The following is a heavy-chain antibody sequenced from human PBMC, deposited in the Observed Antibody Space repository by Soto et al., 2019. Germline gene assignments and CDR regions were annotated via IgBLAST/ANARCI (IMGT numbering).Heavy chain of an antibody. Sequence: AASVKVSCKASGGTFSSYAISWVRQAPGQGLEWMGGIIPIFGTANYAQKFQGRVTITADESTSTAYMELSSLRSEDTAVYYCARDDRNQDVSSGYDFDIWGQGTMVTVSS. J-gene: IGHJ3*02. V-gene: IGHV1-69*13. CDR1: GGTFSSYA. CDR3: ARDDRNQDVSSGYDFDI. CDR2: IIPIFGTA. D-gene: IGHD3-22*01.